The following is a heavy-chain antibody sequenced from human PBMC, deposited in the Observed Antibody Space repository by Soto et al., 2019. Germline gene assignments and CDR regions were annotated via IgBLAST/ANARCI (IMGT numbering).Heavy chain of an antibody. CDR3: ARGVLH. Sequence: QVQLQESGPGLVQPSQTLSLTCTVSGGSISSGGYYWSWIRQHPGTGLEWIGHISYGGSTYYNTSHKSGVTISVDTSRTQFSRIVNSVTAADTAVYYCARGVLHWGQGTLVTVSS. J-gene: IGHJ4*01. V-gene: IGHV4-31*03. CDR2: ISYGGST. CDR1: GGSISSGGYY.